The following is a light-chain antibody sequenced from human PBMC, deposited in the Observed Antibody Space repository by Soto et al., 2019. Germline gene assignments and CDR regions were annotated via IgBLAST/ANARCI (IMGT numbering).Light chain of an antibody. CDR1: QSVSGRY. CDR2: DAS. V-gene: IGKV3-15*01. CDR3: QQYNNWPQT. J-gene: IGKJ1*01. Sequence: EIVLTQSPGTLSLSPGERATLSCRASQSVSGRYLSWYQQKPGQTPRLLIYDASTRATGIPARFSGSGSGTEFTLTISSLQSEDFAVYYCQQYNNWPQTFGQGTKVDIK.